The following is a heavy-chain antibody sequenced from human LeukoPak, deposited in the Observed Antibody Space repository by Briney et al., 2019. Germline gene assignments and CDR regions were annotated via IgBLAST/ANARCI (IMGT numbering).Heavy chain of an antibody. V-gene: IGHV3-11*01. CDR2: ISGSEDLI. CDR3: AREHWAMLDH. Sequence: GGSLRLSCAASGFTFRVYYMAWIRQAPGKGLELLSFISGSEDLIQYVDSVRGRFTISRDNAKNSLYLQMDSLRGDDTAVYYCAREHWAMLDHRGQGTLVNVSP. D-gene: IGHD3-16*01. CDR1: GFTFRVYY. J-gene: IGHJ4*02.